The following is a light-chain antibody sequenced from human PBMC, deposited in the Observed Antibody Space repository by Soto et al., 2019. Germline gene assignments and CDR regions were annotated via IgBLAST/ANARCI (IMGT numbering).Light chain of an antibody. CDR3: QSYDSSNHV. CDR1: SGSIASNY. Sequence: NFMLTQPHSVSESPGKTVTISCTRSSGSIASNYVQWYQQRPGSAPTTAIYVDNQRPSGDPDRFSGSIDSSSNSASLTLSGLKTEDEAYYSGQSYDSSNHVVGTGTTHTVL. CDR2: VDN. J-gene: IGLJ1*01. V-gene: IGLV6-57*03.